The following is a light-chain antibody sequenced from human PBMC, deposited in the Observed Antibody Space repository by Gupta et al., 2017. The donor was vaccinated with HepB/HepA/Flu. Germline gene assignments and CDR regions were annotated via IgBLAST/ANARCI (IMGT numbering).Light chain of an antibody. J-gene: IGKJ1*01. CDR2: AAS. CDR3: LQDYSYPRT. Sequence: AIQMTQSPSSLSASVGDRVTITCRASQGIKKDLGWYQHKPGKAPKLLIFAASSLQTGVPSRFSGSGSGTDLTLTISSLQPEDFATYYCLQDYSYPRTFGQGTKVEMK. CDR1: QGIKKD. V-gene: IGKV1-6*01.